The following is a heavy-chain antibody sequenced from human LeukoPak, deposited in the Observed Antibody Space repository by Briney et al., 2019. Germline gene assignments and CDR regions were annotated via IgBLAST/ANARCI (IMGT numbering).Heavy chain of an antibody. V-gene: IGHV3-23*01. D-gene: IGHD6-6*01. CDR3: AKWGKEAARPLYYFDY. Sequence: PGGSLRLSCAASGFTFSSYAMHWVRQAPGKGLEWVSAISGSGGSTYYADSVKGRFTISRDNSKNTLYLQMNSLRAEDTAVYYCAKWGKEAARPLYYFDYWGQGTLVTVSS. CDR2: ISGSGGST. CDR1: GFTFSSYA. J-gene: IGHJ4*02.